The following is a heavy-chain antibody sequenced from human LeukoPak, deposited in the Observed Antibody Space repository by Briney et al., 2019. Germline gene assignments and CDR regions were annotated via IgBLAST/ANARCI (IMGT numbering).Heavy chain of an antibody. CDR3: ASHSGSRDAFDI. CDR1: GDSVISGDYR. V-gene: IGHV4-31*03. CDR2: IYYSGST. J-gene: IGHJ3*02. D-gene: IGHD1-26*01. Sequence: SQTLSLTCTVSGDSVISGDYRWTWIRQHPGKGLEWIGYIYYSGSTYYNPSLKSRVTISVDTSKNQFSLKLSSVTAADTAAYYCASHSGSRDAFDIWGQGTMVTVSS.